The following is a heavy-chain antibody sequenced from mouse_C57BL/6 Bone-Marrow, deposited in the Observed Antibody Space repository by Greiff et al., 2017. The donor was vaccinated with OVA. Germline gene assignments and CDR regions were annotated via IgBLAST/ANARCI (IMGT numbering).Heavy chain of an antibody. J-gene: IGHJ1*03. V-gene: IGHV1-63*01. CDR3: ARYGSRNFDV. D-gene: IGHD1-1*01. Sequence: VKLVESGAELVRPGTSVKMSCKASGYTFTNYWIGWAKQRPGHGLEWIGDIYPGGGYTNYNEKFKGKATLTADKSSSTAYMQFSSLTSEDSGIYYCARYGSRNFDVWGTGTTVTVSS. CDR2: IYPGGGYT. CDR1: GYTFTNYW.